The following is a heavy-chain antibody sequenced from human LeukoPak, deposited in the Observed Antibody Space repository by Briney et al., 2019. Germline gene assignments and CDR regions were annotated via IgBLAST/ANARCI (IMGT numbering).Heavy chain of an antibody. CDR3: ARDSPNYSKGAIDI. J-gene: IGHJ3*02. D-gene: IGHD1-7*01. CDR2: VSTDGTST. V-gene: IGHV3-74*01. CDR1: GFTFSIHG. Sequence: GGSLRLSCAASGFTFSIHGMHWVRQAPGKGLVWVAHVSTDGTSTSSVDSVKGRFTISRDNAKNTLYLQMNSLRAEDTAVYYCARDSPNYSKGAIDIWGQGTMVTVSS.